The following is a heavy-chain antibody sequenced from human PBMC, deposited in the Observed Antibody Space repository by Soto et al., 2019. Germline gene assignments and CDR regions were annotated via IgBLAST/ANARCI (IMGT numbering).Heavy chain of an antibody. CDR1: GGYISSYY. CDR3: ARDKSCSGGSCYSGPYYYYYMDV. J-gene: IGHJ6*03. Sequence: SETLSLTCTVFGGYISSYYWRWIRQPPGKGLEWIGYLYYSGSTNYNPSLKSRVTISVDTSKNQFSLKLSSVTAADTAVYYCARDKSCSGGSCYSGPYYYYYMDVWGKGTTVTVSS. CDR2: LYYSGST. D-gene: IGHD2-15*01. V-gene: IGHV4-59*01.